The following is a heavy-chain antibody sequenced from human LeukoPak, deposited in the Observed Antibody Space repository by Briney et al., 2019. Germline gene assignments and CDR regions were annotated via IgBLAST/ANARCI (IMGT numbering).Heavy chain of an antibody. J-gene: IGHJ6*02. CDR1: GFTFSSYG. Sequence: GGSLRLSCAASGFTFSSYGMHWVRQAPGKGLEWVAVISYDGSNKYYADSVKGRFTISRDNSKNTLYLQMNSLRAEDTAVYYCAKGTRGYYYYGMDVWGQGTTVTVSS. V-gene: IGHV3-30*18. CDR2: ISYDGSNK. CDR3: AKGTRGYYYYGMDV.